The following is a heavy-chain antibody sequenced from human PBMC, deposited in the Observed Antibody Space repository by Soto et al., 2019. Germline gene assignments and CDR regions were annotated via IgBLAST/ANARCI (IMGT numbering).Heavy chain of an antibody. CDR1: GGSSSGYY. Sequence: SETLSLTCAAFGGSSSGYYSSSIRKAQGKGRGWIGEINHSGSTKYNPSLKSRVTISVYTSKNQFSLKLSSVTAVDTAVYYCARGDIAVGLVYWGQGSLVPVSS. CDR3: ARGDIAVGLVY. CDR2: INHSGST. D-gene: IGHD6-19*01. J-gene: IGHJ4*02. V-gene: IGHV4-34*01.